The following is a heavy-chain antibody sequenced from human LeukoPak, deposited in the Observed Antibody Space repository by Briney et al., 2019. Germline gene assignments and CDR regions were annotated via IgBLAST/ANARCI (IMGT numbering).Heavy chain of an antibody. CDR1: GGSITNYY. CDR3: AREVVVAATWFDP. CDR2: IYYTGST. J-gene: IGHJ5*02. V-gene: IGHV4-59*01. D-gene: IGHD2-15*01. Sequence: PETLSLTCTVSGGSITNYYWSWIRQPPGKGLEWIGYIYYTGSTNYNPSLKSRVTISIDTSNNQFSLKLSSVTAADTAVYYCAREVVVAATWFDPWGQGTLVTVSS.